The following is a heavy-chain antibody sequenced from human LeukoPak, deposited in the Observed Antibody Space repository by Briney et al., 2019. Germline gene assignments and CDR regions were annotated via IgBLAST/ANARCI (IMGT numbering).Heavy chain of an antibody. J-gene: IGHJ6*03. CDR3: ARDRSSSGYFPYYYYYYMDV. V-gene: IGHV1-18*01. Sequence: ASVKVSCKASGYTFTSYGISWVRQAPGQGLEWMGWISAYNGNTNYAQKPQGRVTTTTDTSTSTAYMELRSLRSDDTAVYYCARDRSSSGYFPYYYYYYMDVWGKGTTVTVSS. D-gene: IGHD3-22*01. CDR2: ISAYNGNT. CDR1: GYTFTSYG.